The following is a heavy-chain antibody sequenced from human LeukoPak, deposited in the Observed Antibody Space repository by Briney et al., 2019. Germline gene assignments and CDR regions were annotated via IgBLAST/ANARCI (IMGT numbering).Heavy chain of an antibody. V-gene: IGHV4-39*07. Sequence: SETLSLTCTVSGGSISSSSYYWGWIRQPPGKGLEWIGSIYYSGSTYYNPSLKSRVTISVDTSKNQFSLKLSSVTAADTAVYYCARDAYYGGLVHSIDYWGQGTLVTVSS. D-gene: IGHD3-3*01. CDR3: ARDAYYGGLVHSIDY. J-gene: IGHJ4*02. CDR2: IYYSGST. CDR1: GGSISSSSYY.